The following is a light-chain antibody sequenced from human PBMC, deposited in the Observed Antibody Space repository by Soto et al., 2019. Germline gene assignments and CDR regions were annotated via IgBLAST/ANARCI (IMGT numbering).Light chain of an antibody. CDR2: DAS. J-gene: IGKJ1*01. CDR1: QSISSW. V-gene: IGKV1-5*01. Sequence: DITVNQSPSTLSASVGDRVTIACRASQSISSWLAWYQQKPGKAPKLLIYDASSLESGVPSRFSGSGSGTEFTLTISSLQPDDFATYYCQQYNSYSTFGQGTKVDIK. CDR3: QQYNSYST.